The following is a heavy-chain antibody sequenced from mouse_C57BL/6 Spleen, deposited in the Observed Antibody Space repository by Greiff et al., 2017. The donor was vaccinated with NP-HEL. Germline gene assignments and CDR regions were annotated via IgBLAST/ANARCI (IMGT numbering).Heavy chain of an antibody. CDR1: GYTFTSYW. CDR2: IDPNSGGT. CDR3: ARSGGYYYGSSYVNAMDY. V-gene: IGHV1-72*01. Sequence: VQLQQPGAELVKPGASVKLSCKASGYTFTSYWMHWVQQRPGRGLEWIGRIDPNSGGTKYNEKFKSKATLTVDKPSSTAYMQLSSLTSEDSAVYYCARSGGYYYGSSYVNAMDYWGQGTSVTVSS. D-gene: IGHD1-1*01. J-gene: IGHJ4*01.